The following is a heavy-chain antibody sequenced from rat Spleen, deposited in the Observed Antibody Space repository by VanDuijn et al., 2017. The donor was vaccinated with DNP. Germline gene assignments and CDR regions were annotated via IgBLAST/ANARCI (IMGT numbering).Heavy chain of an antibody. CDR3: TRTAIPGYGPNWFAY. D-gene: IGHD1-4*01. J-gene: IGHJ3*01. CDR2: ISHDGGRT. CDR1: GFTFSDYY. V-gene: IGHV5-20*01. Sequence: EVQLVESGGDLVQPGGSLKLSCTASGFTFSDYYLAWVRQAPTKGLEWVAYISHDGGRTHYGDSVKGRFTISRDNAKSSLYLQMNSLKAEDTASYYGTRTAIPGYGPNWFAYWGQGTLVTVSS.